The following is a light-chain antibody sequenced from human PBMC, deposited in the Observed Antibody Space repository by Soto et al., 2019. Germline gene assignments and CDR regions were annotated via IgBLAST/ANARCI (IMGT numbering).Light chain of an antibody. CDR1: SSNIGGNV. V-gene: IGLV1-40*01. CDR2: GNN. Sequence: QSVLTQPPSASGTPGQKVTISCSGGSSNIGGNVVNWYQVLPGMAPKLLIYGNNNRPSGVPARFSGSKSGTSASLAIAGLQAEDEGDYYCQSYDSSLSGYVFGTGTKVTVL. CDR3: QSYDSSLSGYV. J-gene: IGLJ1*01.